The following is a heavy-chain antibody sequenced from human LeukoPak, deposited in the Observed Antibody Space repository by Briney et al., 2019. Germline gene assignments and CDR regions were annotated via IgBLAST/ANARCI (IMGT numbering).Heavy chain of an antibody. J-gene: IGHJ6*03. CDR3: ARDNTGTRYYYYMDV. V-gene: IGHV4-4*07. CDR1: GGSSSSYY. D-gene: IGHD1-7*01. CDR2: IYTSGST. Sequence: SETLSLTCTVSGGSSSSYYWSWIRQPAGKGLEWIGRIYTSGSTNYNPSLKSRVTISVDKSKNQFSLKLSSVTAADTAVYYCARDNTGTRYYYYMDVWGKGTTVTVSS.